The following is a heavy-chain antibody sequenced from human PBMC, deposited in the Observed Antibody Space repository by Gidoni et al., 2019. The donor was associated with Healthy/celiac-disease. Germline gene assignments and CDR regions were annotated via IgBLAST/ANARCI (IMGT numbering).Heavy chain of an antibody. V-gene: IGHV3-48*03. CDR2: ISSSGSTI. CDR1: GFSFSSYE. D-gene: IGHD2-8*01. J-gene: IGHJ6*02. Sequence: GFSFSSYEMNWVRQAPGKGLEWVSYISSSGSTIYYADSVKGRFTISRDNAKNSLYLQMNSLRAEDTAVYYCARDRLMVYPLTNYGMDVWGQGTTVTVSS. CDR3: ARDRLMVYPLTNYGMDV.